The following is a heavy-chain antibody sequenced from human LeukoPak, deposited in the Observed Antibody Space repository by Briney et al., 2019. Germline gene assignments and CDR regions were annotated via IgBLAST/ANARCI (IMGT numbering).Heavy chain of an antibody. Sequence: PGGSLRLSCTASGFTFGDYAMHWVRQAPGKGPEWVAGISWNSGNIGYADSVKARFTISRDNAKNSLYLQMSSLRVDDTALYYCAKDRGGPWGQGTLVTVSS. J-gene: IGHJ5*02. V-gene: IGHV3-9*01. CDR2: ISWNSGNI. CDR1: GFTFGDYA. D-gene: IGHD3-16*01. CDR3: AKDRGGP.